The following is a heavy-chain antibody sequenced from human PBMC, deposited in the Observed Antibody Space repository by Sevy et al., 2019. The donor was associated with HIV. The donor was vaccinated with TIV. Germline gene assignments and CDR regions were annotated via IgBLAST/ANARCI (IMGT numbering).Heavy chain of an antibody. V-gene: IGHV1-69*13. Sequence: ASVKVSCKASGGTFSSYIVSWVRQAPGQGLEWMGGITPDLGTTNYAHKFQGRVTITADESTSTVYMEMSRLKSEDTAVYYCARWSISIDYWGQGTLVTVSS. CDR3: ARWSISIDY. J-gene: IGHJ4*02. CDR1: GGTFSSYI. CDR2: ITPDLGTT.